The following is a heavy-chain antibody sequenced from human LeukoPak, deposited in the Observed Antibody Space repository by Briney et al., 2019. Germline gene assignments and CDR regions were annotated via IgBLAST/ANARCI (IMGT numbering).Heavy chain of an antibody. CDR2: IYYSGST. V-gene: IGHV4-59*08. Sequence: SETLSLTCTVSGGSISSYYWSWIRQPPGKGLEWIGYIYYSGSTNYNPSLKSRVTISVDTSKNQFSLKLSSVTAADTAVYYCARQTSAISGCSYDEDYFDYWGQGTLVTVSS. D-gene: IGHD5-18*01. CDR1: GGSISSYY. CDR3: ARQTSAISGCSYDEDYFDY. J-gene: IGHJ4*02.